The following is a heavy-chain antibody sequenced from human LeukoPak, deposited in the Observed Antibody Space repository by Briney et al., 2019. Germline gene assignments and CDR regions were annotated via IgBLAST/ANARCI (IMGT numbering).Heavy chain of an antibody. J-gene: IGHJ6*02. D-gene: IGHD1-26*01. V-gene: IGHV4-39*07. CDR2: IYYSGST. Sequence: SETLSLTCTVSGGSISSSSYYWGWIRQPPGKGLEWIGSIYYSGSTYYNPSLKSRVTISVDTSKNQFSLKLSSVTAADTAVYYCASSGGSRYYYGMDVWGQGTTVTVSS. CDR3: ASSGGSRYYYGMDV. CDR1: GGSISSSSYY.